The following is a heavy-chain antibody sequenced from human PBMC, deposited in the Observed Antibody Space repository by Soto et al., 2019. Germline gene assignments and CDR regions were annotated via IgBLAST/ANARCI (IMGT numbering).Heavy chain of an antibody. D-gene: IGHD6-13*01. CDR3: ARANSSTWYKLEYKWFDP. V-gene: IGHV4-59*01. CDR1: GASINDYY. Sequence: SETLSLTCTVSGASINDYYWSLIRQTPGKGLEWVGFMYYSETTKYNPSLKGRVNMSLDTAKNQVSLHLKSVTAADTAVYYCARANSSTWYKLEYKWFDPWGQGTLVTVS. CDR2: MYYSETT. J-gene: IGHJ5*02.